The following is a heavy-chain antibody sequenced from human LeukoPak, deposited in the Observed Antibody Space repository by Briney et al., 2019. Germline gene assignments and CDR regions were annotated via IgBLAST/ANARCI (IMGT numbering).Heavy chain of an antibody. CDR1: GFTFSSYA. Sequence: GGSLRLSCAASGFTFSSYAMNWVRQAPGKGLEWVSYISSSSSTTYYADSVKGRFTISRDNAKNSLYLQMNSLRAEDTAVYYCARDQTPYYWGQGTLVTVSS. CDR2: ISSSSSTT. CDR3: ARDQTPYY. V-gene: IGHV3-48*01. J-gene: IGHJ4*02.